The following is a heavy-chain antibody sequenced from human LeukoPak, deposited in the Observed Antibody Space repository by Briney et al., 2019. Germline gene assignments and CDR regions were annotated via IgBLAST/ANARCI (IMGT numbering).Heavy chain of an antibody. CDR3: ARVHRYCSGGSCYIFDY. Sequence: PSETLSLTCAVYGGSFSGYYWSWIRQPPGKGLEWIGEINHSGSTNYNPSLKSRVTISVDTSKNQFSLKLSSVTAADTAVYYCARVHRYCSGGSCYIFDYWGQGTLVTVSS. CDR2: INHSGST. CDR1: GGSFSGYY. V-gene: IGHV4-34*01. J-gene: IGHJ4*02. D-gene: IGHD2-15*01.